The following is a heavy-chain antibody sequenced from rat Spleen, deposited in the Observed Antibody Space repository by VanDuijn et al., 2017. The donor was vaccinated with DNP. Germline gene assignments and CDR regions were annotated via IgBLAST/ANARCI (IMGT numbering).Heavy chain of an antibody. V-gene: IGHV1-43*01. D-gene: IGHD1-1*01. Sequence: QIQLQQSGAELAKPGSSVKISCKASGNTFITDYFAWIKQTTGQGLEYIGYIHTRSGGTDYNKKFKGKATLTVDRSSSTAFMQLSSLTPDDSAVYYCARGGDGIWFAYWGPGTMVTVSS. J-gene: IGHJ1*01. CDR1: GNTFITDY. CDR2: IHTRSGGT. CDR3: ARGGDGIWFAY.